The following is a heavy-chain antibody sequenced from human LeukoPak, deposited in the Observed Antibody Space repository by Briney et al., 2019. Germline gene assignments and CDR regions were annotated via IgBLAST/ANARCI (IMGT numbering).Heavy chain of an antibody. V-gene: IGHV1-69*06. CDR2: IIPIFGTA. J-gene: IGHJ6*03. D-gene: IGHD5-18*01. Sequence: GASVKVSCKASGGTFSSYAISWVRQAPGQGLEWMGGIIPIFGTANYAQKFQGRVTITADKSTSTAYMELSSLRSEDTAVYYCARPVGTPPTRGYSFSRNYYYYMDVWGKGTTVTVSS. CDR1: GGTFSSYA. CDR3: ARPVGTPPTRGYSFSRNYYYYMDV.